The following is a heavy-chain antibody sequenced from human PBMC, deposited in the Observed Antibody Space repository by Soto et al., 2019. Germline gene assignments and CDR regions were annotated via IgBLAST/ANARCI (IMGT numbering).Heavy chain of an antibody. CDR1: GFIFSNYA. D-gene: IGHD6-6*01. CDR2: ITGSGGVT. V-gene: IGHV3-23*01. J-gene: IGHJ4*02. Sequence: HPGGSLRLSCAAPGFIFSNYAMSWVRQIPGKGLEWVSTITGSGGVTYYADSVRGRFTISTDKSKSTLYLQLNSLRAEDTAIYYCAKHDVLTYYFASWGQGALVTVSS. CDR3: AKHDVLTYYFAS.